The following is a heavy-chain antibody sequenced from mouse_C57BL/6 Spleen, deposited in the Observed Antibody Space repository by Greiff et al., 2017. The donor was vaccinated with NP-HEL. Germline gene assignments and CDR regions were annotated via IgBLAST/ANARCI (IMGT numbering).Heavy chain of an antibody. CDR3: AQLGDY. V-gene: IGHV5-6*01. J-gene: IGHJ2*01. Sequence: EVKLVESGGDLVKPGGSLKLSCAASGFTFSSYGMSWVRQTPDKRLEWVATISSVKGRFTISRDNAKNTLYLQMSSLKSEDTAMYYCAQLGDYWGQGTTLTVSS. CDR2: IS. CDR1: GFTFSSYG. D-gene: IGHD4-1*02.